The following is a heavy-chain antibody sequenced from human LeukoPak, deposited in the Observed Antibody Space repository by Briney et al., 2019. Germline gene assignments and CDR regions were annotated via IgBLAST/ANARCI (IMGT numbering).Heavy chain of an antibody. V-gene: IGHV1-3*01. J-gene: IGHJ4*02. Sequence: ASVKVSCKASGYTFTSYAMHWVRQAPGQRLEWMGWINAGNGNTKYSQKFQGRVTITWDTSASTAYMELSSLRSEDTAVYYCAGGDCSSTSCYSQFDYWGQGTLVTVSS. CDR1: GYTFTSYA. CDR3: AGGDCSSTSCYSQFDY. D-gene: IGHD2-2*01. CDR2: INAGNGNT.